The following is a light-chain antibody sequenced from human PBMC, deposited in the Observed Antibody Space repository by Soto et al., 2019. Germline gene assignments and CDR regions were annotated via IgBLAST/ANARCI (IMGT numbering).Light chain of an antibody. CDR1: QSVSSY. V-gene: IGKV3-11*01. CDR3: QQRSNWPT. J-gene: IGKJ1*01. Sequence: EIVLTQSPATLSLSPGERATLSCRASQSVSSYLAWYQQKPGQAPRLLIYDASNRATGIPARFSGSGSGTDFTLTISSLEPEDFAVYYCQQRSNWPTFGQGTKVEL. CDR2: DAS.